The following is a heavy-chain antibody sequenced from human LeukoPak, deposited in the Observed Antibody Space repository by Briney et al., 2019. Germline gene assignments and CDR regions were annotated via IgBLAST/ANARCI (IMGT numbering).Heavy chain of an antibody. CDR3: ARGGIQLWYADY. CDR1: GFTFSSYG. CDR2: IWYDGSNK. D-gene: IGHD5-18*01. J-gene: IGHJ4*02. Sequence: GGSLRLSCAASGFTFSSYGMHWVRQAPGKGLEWVAVIWYDGSNKYYADSVKGRFTISRDNSKNTLYLQMNSLRGEDTAVYFCARGGIQLWYADYWGQGTLVTVSS. V-gene: IGHV3-33*01.